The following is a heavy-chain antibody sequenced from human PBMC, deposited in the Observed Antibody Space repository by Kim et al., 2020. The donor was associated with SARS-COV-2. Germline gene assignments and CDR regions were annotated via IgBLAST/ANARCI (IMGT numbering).Heavy chain of an antibody. CDR1: GFTFSTYS. D-gene: IGHD1-26*01. CDR3: ARDKVVGATPNAFDI. CDR2: ISSSSTYI. Sequence: GGSLRLSCAASGFTFSTYSMNWVRQAPGKGLEWVSSISSSSTYIYYVDSVKGRFTISRDNAKNSLYLQMNSLRAEDTAVYYCARDKVVGATPNAFDIWGQGTVVTVSS. V-gene: IGHV3-21*01. J-gene: IGHJ3*02.